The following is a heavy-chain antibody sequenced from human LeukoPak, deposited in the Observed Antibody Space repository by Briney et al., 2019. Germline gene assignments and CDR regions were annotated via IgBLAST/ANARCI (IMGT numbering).Heavy chain of an antibody. Sequence: PSETLSLTCTVSGGSISSGGYYWSWIRQPPGKGLEWIGYIYYSGSTNYNPSLKSRVTISVDTSKNQFSLKLSSVTAADTAVYYCVRARKGWELLPGAFDIWGQGTMVTVSS. CDR2: IYYSGST. CDR3: VRARKGWELLPGAFDI. J-gene: IGHJ3*02. CDR1: GGSISSGGYY. D-gene: IGHD1-26*01. V-gene: IGHV4-61*08.